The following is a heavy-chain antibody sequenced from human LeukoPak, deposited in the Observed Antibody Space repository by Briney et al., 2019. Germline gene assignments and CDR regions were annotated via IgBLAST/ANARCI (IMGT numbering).Heavy chain of an antibody. V-gene: IGHV1-69*04. D-gene: IGHD6-13*01. CDR2: IIPILGIA. CDR1: GGTFSSYA. Sequence: SVKVSCKAPGGTFSSYAISWVRQAPGQGLEWMGRIIPILGIANYAQKFQGRVTITADKSTSTAYMELSSLRSEDTAVYYCARAEGSSWTFSPWGQGTLVTVSS. J-gene: IGHJ5*02. CDR3: ARAEGSSWTFSP.